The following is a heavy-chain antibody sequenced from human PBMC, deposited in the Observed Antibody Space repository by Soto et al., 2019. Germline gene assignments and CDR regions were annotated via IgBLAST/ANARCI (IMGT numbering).Heavy chain of an antibody. D-gene: IGHD2-2*01. CDR2: LSDSGGHT. J-gene: IGHJ6*02. V-gene: IGHV3-23*01. CDR3: AKDSQSVSVSAARVYGMDV. Sequence: PGGSLRLSCAGSGLTFRSYAMTWVRQAPGKGLEWVSTLSDSGGHTYYADSVKGRFTISRDNPKNTLYLQMNSLRAEDTAVYYCAKDSQSVSVSAARVYGMDVWGQGTTVTVSS. CDR1: GLTFRSYA.